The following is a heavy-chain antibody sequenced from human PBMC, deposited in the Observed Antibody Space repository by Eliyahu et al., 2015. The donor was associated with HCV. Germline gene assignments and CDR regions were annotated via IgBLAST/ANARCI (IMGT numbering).Heavy chain of an antibody. J-gene: IGHJ2*01. CDR3: ARDQGDYDGYFDL. Sequence: WIRQAPGKGLEWVSYISSSGSTIYYADSVKGRFTISRDNAKNSLYLQMNSLRAEDTAVYYCARDQGDYDGYFDLWGRGTLVTVSS. V-gene: IGHV3-11*01. D-gene: IGHD4-17*01. CDR2: ISSSGSTI.